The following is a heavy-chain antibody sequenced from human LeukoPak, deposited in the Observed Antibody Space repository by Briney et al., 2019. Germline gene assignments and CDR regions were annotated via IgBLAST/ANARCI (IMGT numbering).Heavy chain of an antibody. J-gene: IGHJ4*02. CDR1: GGSISSKSYY. CDR3: ARQLGDRLLFDY. V-gene: IGHV4-61*01. Sequence: PPKTLSLTCTVSGGSISSKSYYWSWIRQPPGKGLEWIGYIYYSGSTHYNSSLKSRVTISLDTSRNQFSLKLSSVTAADTAVYYCARQLGDRLLFDYWGQGTLVTVSS. CDR2: IYYSGST. D-gene: IGHD2-21*01.